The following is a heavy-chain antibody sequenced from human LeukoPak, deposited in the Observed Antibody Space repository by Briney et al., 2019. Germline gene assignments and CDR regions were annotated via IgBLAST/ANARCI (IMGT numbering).Heavy chain of an antibody. CDR3: AAQQWLVRSLDY. CDR2: ISYDGSNK. V-gene: IGHV3-30*03. J-gene: IGHJ4*02. CDR1: GFTFSSYG. Sequence: PGGSLRLSCAASGFTFSSYGMHWVRQAPGKGLEWVAVISYDGSNKYYADSVKGRFTISRDNSKNTLYLQMNSLRAEDTAVYYCAAQQWLVRSLDYWGQGTLVTVSS. D-gene: IGHD6-19*01.